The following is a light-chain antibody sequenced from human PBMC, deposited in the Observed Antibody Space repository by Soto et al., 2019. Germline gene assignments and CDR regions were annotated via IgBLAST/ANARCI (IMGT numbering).Light chain of an antibody. CDR2: DVS. J-gene: IGLJ1*01. CDR3: SSYTSSSTYV. Sequence: QSALTQPASVSGSPGQSITISCTGTSSDVGGSNYVSWYQQHPGKAPKLIISDVSYRPSGVSNRFSGSKSGNTACLTISGLQVEYEADYYCSSYTSSSTYVFGTGTKVTVL. CDR1: SSDVGGSNY. V-gene: IGLV2-14*01.